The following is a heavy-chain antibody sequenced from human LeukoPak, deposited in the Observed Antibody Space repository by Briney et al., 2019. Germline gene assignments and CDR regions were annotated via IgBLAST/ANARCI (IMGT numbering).Heavy chain of an antibody. CDR2: IYPGDSET. D-gene: IGHD6-19*01. J-gene: IGHJ4*02. V-gene: IGHV5-51*01. CDR3: ASYPGYSSGGFDY. CDR1: GYSFSNYW. Sequence: GESLKISCKASGYSFSNYWLGWVRQMPGKGLECMGIIYPGDSETKYSPSFQGQVTISADKSISTAYLQWSSLKASDTAIYYCASYPGYSSGGFDYWGQGTLVTVSS.